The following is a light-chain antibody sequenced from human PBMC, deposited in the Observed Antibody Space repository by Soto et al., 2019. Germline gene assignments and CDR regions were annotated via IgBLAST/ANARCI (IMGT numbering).Light chain of an antibody. CDR1: QDISGY. V-gene: IGKV1-39*01. CDR3: QQSYSTLTWT. Sequence: DIQMTQSPSSLSASVGDRVTITCRASQDISGYLNWYQQKPGKAPKLLIYSASSLQSGVPSRFSGSGSGTDFTLTISSLQPEDFATYYCQQSYSTLTWTFGQGTKVEI. J-gene: IGKJ1*01. CDR2: SAS.